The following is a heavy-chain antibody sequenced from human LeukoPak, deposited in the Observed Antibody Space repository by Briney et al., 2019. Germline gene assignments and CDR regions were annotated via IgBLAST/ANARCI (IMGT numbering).Heavy chain of an antibody. D-gene: IGHD3-10*01. J-gene: IGHJ4*02. Sequence: GRSLRLSCAASGXSFSNFGMHWVRQAPGKGLEWVAVLSYDGRNKYFADSVKGRLTISRDDAKNTLYLQMTSLRAEDTAVYYCARLTVLSFGVDCWGQGTLVTVSS. CDR1: GXSFSNFG. V-gene: IGHV3-30*03. CDR3: ARLTVLSFGVDC. CDR2: LSYDGRNK.